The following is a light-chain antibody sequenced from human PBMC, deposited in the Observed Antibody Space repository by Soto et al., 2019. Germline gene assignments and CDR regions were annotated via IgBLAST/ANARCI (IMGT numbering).Light chain of an antibody. V-gene: IGLV1-40*01. J-gene: IGLJ1*01. CDR3: QSYDSSLSGTDV. Sequence: QSVLTQPPSVSGAPGQRVTISCTGSSSNIWAGYYVHWYQQLPGTAPKLLIYGNSNRPSGVPDRFSGSKSGTSASLAITGLGAEDEADYYCQSYDSSLSGTDVFGTGTKLTVL. CDR1: SSNIWAGYY. CDR2: GNS.